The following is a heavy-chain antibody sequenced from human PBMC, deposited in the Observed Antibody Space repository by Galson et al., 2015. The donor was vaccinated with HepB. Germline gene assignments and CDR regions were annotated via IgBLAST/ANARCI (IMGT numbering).Heavy chain of an antibody. J-gene: IGHJ5*02. CDR2: FDPEDGET. V-gene: IGHV1-24*01. D-gene: IGHD3-9*01. CDR3: ATLYDILTGYYRGDNWFDP. CDR1: GYTLTELS. Sequence: SVKVSCKVSGYTLTELSMHWVRQAPGKGLEWMGGFDPEDGETIYAQKFQGRVTMTEDTSTDTAYMELSSLRSEDTAVYYCATLYDILTGYYRGDNWFDPWGQGTLVTVSS.